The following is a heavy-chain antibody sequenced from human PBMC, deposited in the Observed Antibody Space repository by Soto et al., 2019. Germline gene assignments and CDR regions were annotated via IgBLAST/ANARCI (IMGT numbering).Heavy chain of an antibody. J-gene: IGHJ6*03. CDR2: IYYSGNT. D-gene: IGHD3-10*02. V-gene: IGHV4-31*02. CDR3: ASTDYVAYYMDV. Sequence: WIWIRQHPGKGLEWIGYIYYSGNTYYTPSLKSRVTISVDTSKNQFSLTLSSVTAADTAVYYCASTDYVAYYMDVWGQGTTVTVSS.